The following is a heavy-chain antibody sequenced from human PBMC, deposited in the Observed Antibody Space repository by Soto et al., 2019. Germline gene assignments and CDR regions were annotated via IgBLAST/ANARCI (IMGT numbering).Heavy chain of an antibody. D-gene: IGHD2-8*01. Sequence: QVQLQESGPGLVKPSGTLSLTCGVSGGSISSSNWWSWVRQPPGKGLEWIGEIHHSGISKYNPSLPSRPTISLDKSKNHFSLQLTSVTAADTAVYYCARACLNGICYTQGLDLWGQGTLVLVSS. CDR3: ARACLNGICYTQGLDL. J-gene: IGHJ4*02. V-gene: IGHV4-4*02. CDR2: IHHSGIS. CDR1: GGSISSSNW.